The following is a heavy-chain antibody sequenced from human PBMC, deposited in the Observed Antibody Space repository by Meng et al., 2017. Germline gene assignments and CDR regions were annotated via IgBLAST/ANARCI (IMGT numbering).Heavy chain of an antibody. CDR2: MNPNSGNT. J-gene: IGHJ5*02. V-gene: IGHV1-8*01. CDR1: GYTFTSYD. CDR3: ARGSSSWITNWFDP. D-gene: IGHD6-13*01. Sequence: QVQVVQSVAKVKNPGASVKGSCKASGYTFTSYDINWVRQATGQGLEWMGWMNPNSGNTGYAQKFQGRVTMTRNTSISTAYMELSSLRSEDTAVYYCARGSSSWITNWFDPWGQETLVTRLL.